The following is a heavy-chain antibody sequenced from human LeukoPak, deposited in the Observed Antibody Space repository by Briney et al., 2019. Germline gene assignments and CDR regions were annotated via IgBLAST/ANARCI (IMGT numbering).Heavy chain of an antibody. CDR3: ARGLQWFGEYMRFDP. D-gene: IGHD3-10*01. V-gene: IGHV3-33*01. CDR1: GFTFSTYG. Sequence: GGSLRLSCSASGFTFSTYGMHWVRQAPGKGLEWVAVIWYDGGNKFYGDSVKGRFTISRDNSKTTLYLQMNRLRADDTAVYYCARGLQWFGEYMRFDPWGQATLVTVSS. J-gene: IGHJ5*02. CDR2: IWYDGGNK.